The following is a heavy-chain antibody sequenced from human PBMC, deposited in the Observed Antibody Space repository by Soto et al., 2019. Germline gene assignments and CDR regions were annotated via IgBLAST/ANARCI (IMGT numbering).Heavy chain of an antibody. CDR1: GFTFSSYG. J-gene: IGHJ6*02. CDR3: AKDFTPWFGDYFYYYYGMDV. V-gene: IGHV3-30*18. D-gene: IGHD4-17*01. CDR2: MSYDGSK. Sequence: QVQLVESGGGVVQSGRSLRLSCAAAGFTFSSYGMHWVRQAPGMGLEWVAVMSYDGSKYYADTVKGRFTISRDNSKNTLYLQINSLRPEDTAVYYCAKDFTPWFGDYFYYYYGMDVWGQGTTVTVSS.